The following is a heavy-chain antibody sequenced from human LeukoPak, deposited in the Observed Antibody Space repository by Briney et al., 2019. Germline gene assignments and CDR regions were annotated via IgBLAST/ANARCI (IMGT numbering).Heavy chain of an antibody. CDR1: GFTFSSYA. J-gene: IGHJ4*02. CDR2: ISYDGSNK. D-gene: IGHD4-17*01. CDR3: ARGGSTVTPEYYFDY. V-gene: IGHV3-30-3*01. Sequence: GGSLRLSCAASGFTFSSYAMHWVRQAPGKGLEWVAVISYDGSNKYYADSVKGRFTISRDNSKNTLYLQMNSLRAEDTAVYYCARGGSTVTPEYYFDYWGQGTLVTVSS.